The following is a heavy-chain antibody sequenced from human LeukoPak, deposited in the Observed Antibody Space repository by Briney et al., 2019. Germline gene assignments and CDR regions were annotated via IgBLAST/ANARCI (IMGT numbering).Heavy chain of an antibody. D-gene: IGHD3-22*01. Sequence: GGSLRLSSAPSGFTFISSAMSWVRQAPGKGLEWVSAISGSGGSAYYADSVKGRFTISRDNSKNTLYLQMSRLRAEGTAVYYCAKGRYYYDCSGYSYFDDWGQGTLVTVSS. CDR3: AKGRYYYDCSGYSYFDD. J-gene: IGHJ4*02. V-gene: IGHV3-23*01. CDR1: GFTFISSA. CDR2: ISGSGGSA.